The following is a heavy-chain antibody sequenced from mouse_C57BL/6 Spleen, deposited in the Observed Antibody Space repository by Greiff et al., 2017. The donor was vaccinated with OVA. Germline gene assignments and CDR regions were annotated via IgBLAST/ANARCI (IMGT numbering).Heavy chain of an antibody. D-gene: IGHD2-4*01. CDR2: IYPGDGDT. CDR3: ARSGGLPFAY. Sequence: VQLQESGPELVKPGASVKISCKASGYAFSSSWMNWVKQRPGKGLEWIGRIYPGDGDTNYNGKFKGKATLTADKSSSTASMQLSSLTSEDSAVYFCARSGGLPFAYWGQGTLVTVSA. V-gene: IGHV1-82*01. CDR1: GYAFSSSW. J-gene: IGHJ3*01.